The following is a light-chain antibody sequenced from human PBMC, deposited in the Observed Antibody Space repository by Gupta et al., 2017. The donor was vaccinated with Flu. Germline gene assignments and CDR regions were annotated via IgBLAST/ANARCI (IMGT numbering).Light chain of an antibody. CDR2: KAS. CDR1: QNVNSW. CDR3: QQYNMYPET. J-gene: IGKJ1*01. Sequence: HMTQSPSTLAAAVGDSVNLTCRASQNVNSWLAWYQQRPGKAPTLLIYKASTLQTGVSSRVSGSGSGTEVTLTISSLQPDDVATYFGQQYNMYPETFGPGTKVEIK. V-gene: IGKV1-5*03.